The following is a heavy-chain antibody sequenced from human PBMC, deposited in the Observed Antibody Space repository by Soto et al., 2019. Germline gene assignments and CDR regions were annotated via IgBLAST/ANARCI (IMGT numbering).Heavy chain of an antibody. CDR3: ARDGLPSYYYYGMDV. CDR1: GGSISSGDYY. V-gene: IGHV4-30-4*01. Sequence: QVQLQESGPGLVKPSQTLSLTCTVSGGSISSGDYYWSWIRQPPGKGLEWIGYIYYSGSTYYNPSLKSRVTIAVDTSKNQFSRKLSSVTAADTAVYYCARDGLPSYYYYGMDVWGQGTTVTVSS. J-gene: IGHJ6*02. CDR2: IYYSGST.